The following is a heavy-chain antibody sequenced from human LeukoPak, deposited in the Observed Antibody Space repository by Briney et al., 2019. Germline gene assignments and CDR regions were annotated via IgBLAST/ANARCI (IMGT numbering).Heavy chain of an antibody. Sequence: GESLKISCRGSGYSFTSYWISWVRPMPGKGLEWRGRIDPSDTYTNYSPSFQGHVTISADKSISTAYLQWSSLKASDTAMYYCARQEKYYCSGGSCHYYYGMDVWGQGTTVTVSS. V-gene: IGHV5-10-1*01. CDR3: ARQEKYYCSGGSCHYYYGMDV. D-gene: IGHD2-15*01. CDR1: GYSFTSYW. J-gene: IGHJ6*02. CDR2: IDPSDTYT.